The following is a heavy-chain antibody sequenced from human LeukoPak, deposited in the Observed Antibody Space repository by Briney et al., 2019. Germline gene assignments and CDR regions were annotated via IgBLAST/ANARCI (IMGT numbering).Heavy chain of an antibody. V-gene: IGHV3-53*01. CDR1: VVTVSSNY. Sequence: GGSLRLSCAASVVTVSSNYMSWGRQALGKGLEWVSVIYSGGSTYYADSVKGRFTISRDNSKNTLYLQMNSLRAEDTAVYYCARGALLYYFDYWGQGTLVTVSS. CDR3: ARGALLYYFDY. D-gene: IGHD2-21*01. CDR2: IYSGGST. J-gene: IGHJ4*02.